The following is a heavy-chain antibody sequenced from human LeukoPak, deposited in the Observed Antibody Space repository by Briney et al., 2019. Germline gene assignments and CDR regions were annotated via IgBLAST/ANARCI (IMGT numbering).Heavy chain of an antibody. CDR1: GGSISSYC. D-gene: IGHD4-23*01. Sequence: PSETLSLTCTVSGGSISSYCWSWIRQPPGKGLEWIGYIYYSGSTNYNPSLKGRVTISVDTSKNQFSLKLSSVTAADTAVYYCARLGPEVYGGNRVFDYWGQGTLVTVSS. V-gene: IGHV4-59*08. CDR2: IYYSGST. CDR3: ARLGPEVYGGNRVFDY. J-gene: IGHJ4*02.